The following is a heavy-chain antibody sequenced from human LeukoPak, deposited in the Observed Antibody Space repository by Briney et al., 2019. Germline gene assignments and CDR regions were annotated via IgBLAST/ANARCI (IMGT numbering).Heavy chain of an antibody. CDR1: GDSVSSNSAA. CDR3: ARDRADYYDFWSGYWFDP. V-gene: IGHV6-1*01. J-gene: IGHJ5*02. Sequence: SQTLSLTCAISGDSVSSNSAAWNWIRQSPSRGLEWLGRTYYRSKWYNDYAVSVKSRITINPDTSKNQFSLQLNSVTPEDTAVYYCARDRADYYDFWSGYWFDPWGQGTLVTVSP. D-gene: IGHD3-3*01. CDR2: TYYRSKWYN.